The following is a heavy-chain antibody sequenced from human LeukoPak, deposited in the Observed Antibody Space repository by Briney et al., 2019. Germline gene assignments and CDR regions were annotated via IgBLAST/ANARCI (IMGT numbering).Heavy chain of an antibody. V-gene: IGHV3-21*01. D-gene: IGHD3-9*01. CDR2: ISSSSSYI. J-gene: IGHJ4*02. Sequence: GGSLRLSCAASGFTFSSYSMNWVRQAPGKGLEWVSSISSSSSYIYYADSVKGRFTISRDNAKNSLYLQMNSLRAEDTAVYYCARDVLRYFDWAKGVFDYWGQGTLVTVSS. CDR1: GFTFSSYS. CDR3: ARDVLRYFDWAKGVFDY.